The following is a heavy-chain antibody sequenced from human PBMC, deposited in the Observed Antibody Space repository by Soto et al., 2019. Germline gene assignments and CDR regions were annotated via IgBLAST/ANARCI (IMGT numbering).Heavy chain of an antibody. CDR3: TRWSSSACEC. Sequence: ASVKVSCKASGYTVTSYPIHCVRQAPGQRLEWMGWINTANGDTKYSEKFQGRVTVTRDTSASTVYMELSSLRSEDTTMYYCTRWSSSACECWGQGTMVTVSS. J-gene: IGHJ4*02. V-gene: IGHV1-3*04. CDR2: INTANGDT. D-gene: IGHD6-6*01. CDR1: GYTVTSYP.